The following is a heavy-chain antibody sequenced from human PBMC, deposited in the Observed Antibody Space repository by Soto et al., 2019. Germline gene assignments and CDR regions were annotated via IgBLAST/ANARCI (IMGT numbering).Heavy chain of an antibody. D-gene: IGHD2-21*01. CDR3: ARDRGDWNYYYYYMDV. V-gene: IGHV3-7*01. Sequence: ESGGGLVQPGGSLRLSCAASGFTFSSYWMSWVRQAPGKGLEWVANIKQDGSEKYYVDSVKGRFTISRDNAKNSLYLQMNSLRAEDTAVYYCARDRGDWNYYYYYMDVWGKGTTVTVSS. J-gene: IGHJ6*03. CDR2: IKQDGSEK. CDR1: GFTFSSYW.